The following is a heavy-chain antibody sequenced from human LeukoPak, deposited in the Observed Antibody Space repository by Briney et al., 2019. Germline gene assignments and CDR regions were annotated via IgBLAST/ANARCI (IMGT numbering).Heavy chain of an antibody. D-gene: IGHD4-17*01. Sequence: ASVKVSCKASGDTFSSYAISWVRQAPGQGLEWMGRIIPIFGTANYAQKFQGRVTITTDESTSTAYMELSSLRSEDTAVYYCLVPTTVTTGLREYWGQGTLVTVSS. V-gene: IGHV1-69*05. J-gene: IGHJ4*02. CDR2: IIPIFGTA. CDR3: LVPTTVTTGLREY. CDR1: GDTFSSYA.